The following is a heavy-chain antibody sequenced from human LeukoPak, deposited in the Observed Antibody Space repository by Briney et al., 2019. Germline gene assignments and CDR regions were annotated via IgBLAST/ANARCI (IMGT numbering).Heavy chain of an antibody. CDR3: ARDTENYGGNSGTFDY. D-gene: IGHD4-23*01. J-gene: IGHJ4*02. Sequence: GGSLRPSCAVSGFTFSSYSMNWVRQAPGKGLEWVSSISSSSSYIYYADSVKGRFTISRDNAKNSLYLQMNSLGAEDTAVYYCARDTENYGGNSGTFDYWGQGTLVTVSS. CDR1: GFTFSSYS. V-gene: IGHV3-21*01. CDR2: ISSSSSYI.